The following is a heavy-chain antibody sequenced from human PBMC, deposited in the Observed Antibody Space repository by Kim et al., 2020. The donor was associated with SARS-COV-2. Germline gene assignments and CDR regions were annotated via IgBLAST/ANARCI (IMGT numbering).Heavy chain of an antibody. J-gene: IGHJ6*02. D-gene: IGHD3-22*01. CDR2: INPSGGST. CDR1: GYTFTSYY. Sequence: ASVKVSCKASGYTFTSYYMHWVRQAPGQGLEWMGIINPSGGSTSYAQKFQGRVTMTRDTSTSTVYMELSSLRSEDTAVYYCARSLKDYYDSSGYGADYGMDVWGQGTTVTVSS. CDR3: ARSLKDYYDSSGYGADYGMDV. V-gene: IGHV1-46*01.